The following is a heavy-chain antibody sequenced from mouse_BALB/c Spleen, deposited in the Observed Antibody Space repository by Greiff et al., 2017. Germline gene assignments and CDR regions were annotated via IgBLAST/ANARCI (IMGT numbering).Heavy chain of an antibody. V-gene: IGHV1S81*02. J-gene: IGHJ4*01. CDR1: GYTFTSYW. Sequence: QVQLQQPGAELVKPGASVKLSCKASGYTFTSYWMHWVKQRPGQGLEWIGEINPSNGRTNYNEKFKSKATLTVDKSSSTAYMQLSSPTSEDSAVYYCAREGYYAMDYWGQGTSVTVSS. CDR2: INPSNGRT. CDR3: AREGYYAMDY.